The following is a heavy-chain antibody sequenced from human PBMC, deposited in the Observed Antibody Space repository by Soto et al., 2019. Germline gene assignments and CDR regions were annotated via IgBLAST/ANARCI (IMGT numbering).Heavy chain of an antibody. CDR3: ARRAHGTNWFDP. V-gene: IGHV4-34*01. CDR2: INHSGST. J-gene: IGHJ5*02. Sequence: SESLSLTCAVDGGSSSGYYWGWIRQPPGKGLEWIGEINHSGSTNYNPSFKSRATISLDTSKNRFSLKLNAVTAADTAVFYCARRAHGTNWFDPWGQGTLVTVSS. CDR1: GGSSSGYY.